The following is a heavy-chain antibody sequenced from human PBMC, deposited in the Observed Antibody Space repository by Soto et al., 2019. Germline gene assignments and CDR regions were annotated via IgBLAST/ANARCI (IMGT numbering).Heavy chain of an antibody. J-gene: IGHJ4*02. Sequence: GGSLRLSCAASGFTFSSYAMSWVRQAPGKGLEWVSAISGSGGSTYYADSVKGRFTISRDNSKNTLYLQMNSLRAEDTAVYYCARGSRVDILTGWGQGTLVTVSS. V-gene: IGHV3-23*01. D-gene: IGHD3-9*01. CDR1: GFTFSSYA. CDR3: ARGSRVDILTG. CDR2: ISGSGGST.